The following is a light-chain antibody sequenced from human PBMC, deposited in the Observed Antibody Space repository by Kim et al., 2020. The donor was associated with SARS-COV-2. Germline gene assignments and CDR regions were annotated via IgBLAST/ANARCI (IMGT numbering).Light chain of an antibody. CDR1: QSVSSNY. Sequence: EIVLTQSPGILSLSLGERATLSCRASQSVSSNYLAWYQHKPGQAPRLLIYGASSRATGIPDRFSGSGSGTDFTLTISRLEPEDFAVYYCQQYGSSPTFGQGTKVDIK. V-gene: IGKV3-20*01. CDR2: GAS. CDR3: QQYGSSPT. J-gene: IGKJ1*01.